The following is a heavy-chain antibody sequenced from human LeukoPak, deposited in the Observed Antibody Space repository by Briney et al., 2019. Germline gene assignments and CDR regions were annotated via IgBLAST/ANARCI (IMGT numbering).Heavy chain of an antibody. D-gene: IGHD3-16*02. CDR1: GFTFSNYW. Sequence: PGGSLKLSCAASGFTFSNYWMTWVRQAPGKGLEWVANIKHDGSEDYYLDSVKGRFTISRDNAKNSLYLQMNSLRAEDTAVYYCAREKLSYDCVWGSYRESYYFDYWGQGTLVTVSS. CDR3: AREKLSYDCVWGSYRESYYFDY. J-gene: IGHJ4*02. CDR2: IKHDGSED. V-gene: IGHV3-7*01.